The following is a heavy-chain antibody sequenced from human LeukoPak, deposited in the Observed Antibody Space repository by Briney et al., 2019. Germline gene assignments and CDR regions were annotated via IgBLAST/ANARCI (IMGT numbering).Heavy chain of an antibody. D-gene: IGHD2/OR15-2a*01. J-gene: IGHJ4*02. CDR3: ARDLGSSIDY. Sequence: SETLSLTCIVSGDSISSYYWSWIRQPPGKGLEWIGYIYYSGSTNYNPSLKSRVTISVDTSKNQFSLKLSSVTAADTAVYYCARDLGSSIDYWGQGTLVTVSS. CDR1: GDSISSYY. CDR2: IYYSGST. V-gene: IGHV4-59*01.